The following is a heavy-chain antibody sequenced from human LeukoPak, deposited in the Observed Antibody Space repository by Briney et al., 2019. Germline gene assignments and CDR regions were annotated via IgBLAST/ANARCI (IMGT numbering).Heavy chain of an antibody. CDR3: ATIDNSGKGPYFYDV. J-gene: IGHJ4*02. V-gene: IGHV4-59*01. CDR2: IYYSGTT. CDR1: VASINYYY. D-gene: IGHD3-22*01. Sequence: PSETLSLTCTVSVASINYYYWTWTRQPPGKGLEWIAYIYYSGTTNYNPSFRSRVTLSVDTSKSQISLRLSSVTAADTAVYFCATIDNSGKGPYFYDVWGQGTLVTVSS.